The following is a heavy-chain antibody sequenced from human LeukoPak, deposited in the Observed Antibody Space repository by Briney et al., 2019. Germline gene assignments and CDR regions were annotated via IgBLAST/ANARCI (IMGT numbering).Heavy chain of an antibody. J-gene: IGHJ5*02. Sequence: SETLSLTCTVSGGSISSGDYYWRWIRQPPGKGLEWIGYIYYSGSTYYNPSLKSRVTISVDTSKNQFSLRLSSVTAADTAVYYCAYSSGWYWFDPWGQGTLVTVSS. CDR3: AYSSGWYWFDP. D-gene: IGHD6-19*01. CDR1: GGSISSGDYY. CDR2: IYYSGST. V-gene: IGHV4-30-4*01.